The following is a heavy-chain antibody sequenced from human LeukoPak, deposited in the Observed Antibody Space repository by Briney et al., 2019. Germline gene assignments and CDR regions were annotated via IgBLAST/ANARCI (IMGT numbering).Heavy chain of an antibody. V-gene: IGHV4-39*07. CDR1: GGSISSNSYY. CDR2: IYYSGST. J-gene: IGHJ3*02. Sequence: SETLSLTCAVSGGSISSNSYYWGWIRQPPGKGLEWIGSIYYSGSTYYNPSLKSRVTISVDTSKNQFSLKLTSVTAADTAVYYCARNILARYGAFDIWGQGTMVTVSS. CDR3: ARNILARYGAFDI. D-gene: IGHD1-1*01.